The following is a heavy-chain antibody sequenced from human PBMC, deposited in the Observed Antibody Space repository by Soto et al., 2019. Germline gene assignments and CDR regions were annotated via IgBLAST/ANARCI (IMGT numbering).Heavy chain of an antibody. J-gene: IGHJ4*02. D-gene: IGHD5-18*01. CDR3: AREYSYGLDY. CDR2: IYYSGST. V-gene: IGHV4-59*01. Sequence: PSEPLSLTCTVSVGSISSYYWSWIRQPPGKGLEWIGYIYYSGSTNYNPSLKSRVTISVDTSKNQFSLKLSSVTAADTAVYYCAREYSYGLDYWGQGTLVTVSS. CDR1: VGSISSYY.